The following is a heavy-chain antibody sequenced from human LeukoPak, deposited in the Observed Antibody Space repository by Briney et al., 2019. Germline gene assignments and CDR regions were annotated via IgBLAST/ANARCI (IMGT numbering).Heavy chain of an antibody. D-gene: IGHD2-15*01. CDR2: IRSSSITI. V-gene: IGHV3-48*04. CDR3: ARDRGGSYSAIDY. CDR1: GFTFSSYS. Sequence: GGSLRLSCAATGFTFSSYSLNWVRQAPGKGLEWVSFIRSSSITIYYADSVKGRFTISRDNAEKSLYLQMNSLRAEDTAVYYCARDRGGSYSAIDYWGQGTLVTVSS. J-gene: IGHJ4*02.